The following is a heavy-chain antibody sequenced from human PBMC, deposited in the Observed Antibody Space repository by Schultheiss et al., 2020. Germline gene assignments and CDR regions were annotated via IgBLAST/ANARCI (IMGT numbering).Heavy chain of an antibody. V-gene: IGHV3-23*01. J-gene: IGHJ4*02. D-gene: IGHD4-11*01. Sequence: GGSLRLSCVASGFTFSSYAMTWVRQAPGKGLEWVSVISGSGGNAYYADSVKGRFTISRDNSKNTLYLQMSSLRVEDTAVYYCAREYSNYVLAHFQLGYWGQGTLVTVSS. CDR3: AREYSNYVLAHFQLGY. CDR1: GFTFSSYA. CDR2: ISGSGGNA.